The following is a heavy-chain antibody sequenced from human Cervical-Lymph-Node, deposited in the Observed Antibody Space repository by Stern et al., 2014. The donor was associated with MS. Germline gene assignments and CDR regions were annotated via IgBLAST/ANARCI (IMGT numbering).Heavy chain of an antibody. CDR3: AKHYGSESPYGMDV. CDR1: GFSFGNHA. Sequence: VQLEGSGGGVVQPGTSLTLTCGASGFSFGNHAMHWVRQAPGKGLQWVAVISYDGSNQGYTDSVKGRFTISRDNSKSTLSLEMKSLSSEDTAVYYCAKHYGSESPYGMDVWGRGTTVTVSS. V-gene: IGHV3-30*18. D-gene: IGHD3-10*01. J-gene: IGHJ6*02. CDR2: ISYDGSNQ.